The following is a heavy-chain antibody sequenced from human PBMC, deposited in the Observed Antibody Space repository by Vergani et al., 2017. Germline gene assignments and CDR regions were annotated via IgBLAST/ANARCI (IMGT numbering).Heavy chain of an antibody. Sequence: QVQLQESGPGLVKPSETLSLTCTVSGYSVISTDYHWGWIRQPPGKGLEWIGSMDYSGSTSYNPSLESRISISFETPKNQFSLRLTSVTAADTAVYYCASGKYYSDSTSHFRGRYFDVWGRGTLVTVPS. CDR1: GYSVISTDYH. CDR2: MDYSGST. J-gene: IGHJ2*01. CDR3: ASGKYYSDSTSHFRGRYFDV. V-gene: IGHV4-39*01. D-gene: IGHD3-16*01.